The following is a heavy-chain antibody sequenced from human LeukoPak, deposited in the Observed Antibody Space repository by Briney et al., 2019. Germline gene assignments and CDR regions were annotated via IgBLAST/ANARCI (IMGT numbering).Heavy chain of an antibody. J-gene: IGHJ5*02. Sequence: ASVKVSCKASGGTFGSYAISWVRQAPGQGLEWMGGIIPIFGTANYVQKFQGRVTITADESTSTAYMELSSLRSEDTAVYYCARVWEIAGLNWFDPWGQGALVTVSS. CDR2: IIPIFGTA. V-gene: IGHV1-69*13. D-gene: IGHD6-13*01. CDR1: GGTFGSYA. CDR3: ARVWEIAGLNWFDP.